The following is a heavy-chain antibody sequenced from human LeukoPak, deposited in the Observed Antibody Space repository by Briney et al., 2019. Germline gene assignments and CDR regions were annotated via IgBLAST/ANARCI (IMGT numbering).Heavy chain of an antibody. CDR1: GYTFNNHY. V-gene: IGHV1-46*02. J-gene: IGHJ4*02. CDR3: ARSITMIVVVSLDY. D-gene: IGHD3-22*01. Sequence: ASVKVSCKASGYTFNNHYMYWVRQAPGQGLEWMGVINPSGGSTSYAQKFQGRVTMTRDTSASTAYMELSSLRSEDTAVYYCARSITMIVVVSLDYWGQGTLVTVSS. CDR2: INPSGGST.